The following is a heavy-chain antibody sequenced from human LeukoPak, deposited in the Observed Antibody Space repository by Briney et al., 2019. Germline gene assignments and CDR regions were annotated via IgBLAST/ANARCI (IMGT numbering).Heavy chain of an antibody. Sequence: GGSLRLSCAASGFTFSSYSMNWVRQAPGKGLEWVSGINWNGGSTGYADSVKGRFTISRDNAKNSLYLQMNSLRAEDTALYYCARESYDILTGYYNVDYWGQGTLATVSS. D-gene: IGHD3-9*01. J-gene: IGHJ4*02. CDR3: ARESYDILTGYYNVDY. V-gene: IGHV3-20*04. CDR1: GFTFSSYS. CDR2: INWNGGST.